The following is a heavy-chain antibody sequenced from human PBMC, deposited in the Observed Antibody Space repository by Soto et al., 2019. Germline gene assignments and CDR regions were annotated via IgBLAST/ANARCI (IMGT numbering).Heavy chain of an antibody. J-gene: IGHJ3*02. Sequence: GGSLILSCAAPGFTFSSYSMNWVRQAPGKGLEWVSSISSSSSYIYYADSVKGRFTISRDNAKNSLYLQMNSLRAEDTAVYYCAREIAAQAFDIWGQGTMVTVSS. V-gene: IGHV3-21*04. CDR2: ISSSSSYI. D-gene: IGHD6-6*01. CDR3: AREIAAQAFDI. CDR1: GFTFSSYS.